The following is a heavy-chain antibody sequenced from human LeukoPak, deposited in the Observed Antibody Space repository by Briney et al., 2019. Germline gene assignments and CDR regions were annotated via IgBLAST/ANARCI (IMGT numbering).Heavy chain of an antibody. CDR1: GYTFTSYD. J-gene: IGHJ6*02. CDR2: MNPNSGNT. V-gene: IGHV1-8*01. Sequence: GASVKVSCKASGYTFTSYDINWVRQATGQGLEWMGWMNPNSGNTGCAQKFQGRVTMTRNTSISTAYMELSSLRSEDTAVYYCARSRYSSGWLYYYYYYGMDVWGQGTTVTVSS. CDR3: ARSRYSSGWLYYYYYYGMDV. D-gene: IGHD6-19*01.